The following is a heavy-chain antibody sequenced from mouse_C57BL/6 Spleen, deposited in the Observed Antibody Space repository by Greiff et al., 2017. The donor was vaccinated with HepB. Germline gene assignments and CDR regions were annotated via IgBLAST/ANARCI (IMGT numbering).Heavy chain of an antibody. CDR3: ASSGDGYPAWFAY. V-gene: IGHV1-80*01. Sequence: VQLQQSGAELVKPGASVKISCKASGYAFSSYWMNWVKQRPGKGLEWIGKIYPGDGDTNYNGKFKGKATLTAAKSSSTAYMQLSSLTSEDSAVFFCASSGDGYPAWFAYWGQGTLVTVSA. CDR1: GYAFSSYW. CDR2: IYPGDGDT. J-gene: IGHJ3*01. D-gene: IGHD2-3*01.